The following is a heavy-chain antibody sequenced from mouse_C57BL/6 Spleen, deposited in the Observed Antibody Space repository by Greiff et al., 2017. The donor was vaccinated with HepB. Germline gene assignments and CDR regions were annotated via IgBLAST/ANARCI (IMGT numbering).Heavy chain of an antibody. Sequence: VQLKQSGPELVKPGASVKMSCKASGYTFTDYNMHWVKQSHGKSLEWIGYINPNNGGTSYNQKFKGKATLTVNKSSSTAYMELRSLTSEDSAVYYCASDGYFSDYWGQGTTLTVSS. D-gene: IGHD2-3*01. J-gene: IGHJ2*01. CDR3: ASDGYFSDY. CDR2: INPNNGGT. V-gene: IGHV1-22*01. CDR1: GYTFTDYN.